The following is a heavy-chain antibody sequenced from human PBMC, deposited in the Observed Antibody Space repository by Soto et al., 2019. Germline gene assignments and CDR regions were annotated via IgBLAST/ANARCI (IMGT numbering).Heavy chain of an antibody. J-gene: IGHJ3*02. V-gene: IGHV1-24*01. CDR3: ATDTGGKVVRAALGAFDI. Sequence: ASVKVSCKVSGYTLTELSMHWVRQAPGKGLEWMGGFDPEDGETIYAQKFQGRVTMTEDTSTDTAYMELSSLRSEDTAVYYCATDTGGKVVRAALGAFDIWGQGTMVTVS. CDR2: FDPEDGET. CDR1: GYTLTELS. D-gene: IGHD2-2*01.